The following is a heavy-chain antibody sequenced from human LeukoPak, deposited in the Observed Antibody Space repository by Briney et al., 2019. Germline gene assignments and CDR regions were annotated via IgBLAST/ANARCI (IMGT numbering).Heavy chain of an antibody. V-gene: IGHV1-46*01. CDR1: GYTFTSYY. Sequence: ASVKVSCKASGYTFTSYYMHWVRQAPGQGLEWMGIINPSGGSTSYAQKFQGRVTMTRDTSTSTVYMGLSSLRSEDTAVYYCAREIIADYYDSSGYYVNWGQGTLVTVSS. D-gene: IGHD3-22*01. CDR3: AREIIADYYDSSGYYVN. CDR2: INPSGGST. J-gene: IGHJ4*02.